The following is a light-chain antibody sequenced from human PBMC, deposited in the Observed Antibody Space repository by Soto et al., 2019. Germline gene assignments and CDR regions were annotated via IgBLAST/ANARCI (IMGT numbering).Light chain of an antibody. CDR1: SSDVGSYNL. V-gene: IGLV2-23*02. CDR3: CSYAGSSPDV. Sequence: QSALTQPASVSGSPGQSITISCTGTSSDVGSYNLVSWYQQHPGKAPKLMIYEVSKRPSGVSNRFSGSKSGNTASLTISGLQAEDEADYYCCSYAGSSPDVFGTGTKLTV. J-gene: IGLJ1*01. CDR2: EVS.